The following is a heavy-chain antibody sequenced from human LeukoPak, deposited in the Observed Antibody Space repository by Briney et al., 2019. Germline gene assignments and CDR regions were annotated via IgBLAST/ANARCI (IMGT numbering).Heavy chain of an antibody. J-gene: IGHJ6*02. V-gene: IGHV1-69*05. CDR1: GGTFSSYA. CDR2: IIPIFGTA. D-gene: IGHD6-19*01. Sequence: PVASVKVSCKASGGTFSSYAISWVRQAPGQGLEWMGGIIPIFGTANYAQKFQGRVTITTDESTSTAYMELSSLRSEDTAVYYCARDLGSGWFWYGMDVWGQGTTVTVSS. CDR3: ARDLGSGWFWYGMDV.